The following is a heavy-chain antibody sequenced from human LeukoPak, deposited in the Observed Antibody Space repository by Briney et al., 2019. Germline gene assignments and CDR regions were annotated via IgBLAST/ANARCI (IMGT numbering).Heavy chain of an antibody. CDR2: VYYSGGT. J-gene: IGHJ5*01. CDR1: GASISSSIHY. V-gene: IGHV4-39*02. D-gene: IGHD1-1*01. CDR3: ARVTTGSTTLDS. Sequence: SETLSLTCAVSGASISSSIHYWGWARQPPGKGLEWIGSVYYSGGTYYNPSLESRLTISVDTSNNRFSLKLKSVTAADTAVFYCARVTTGSTTLDSWGQGILVTVSS.